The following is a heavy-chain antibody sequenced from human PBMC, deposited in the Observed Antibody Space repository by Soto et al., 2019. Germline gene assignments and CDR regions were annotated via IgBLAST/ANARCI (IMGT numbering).Heavy chain of an antibody. CDR1: DGYIRTGAYY. CDR3: VADLAFCGGDCHSGPDNWFGP. V-gene: IGHV4-39*01. D-gene: IGHD2-21*02. CDR2: VYYSGST. Sequence: PSEPLSLTCAVSDGYIRTGAYYCDWIRQTPGKGLEWIGSVYYSGSTEYNPSLKSRITISVDTSKNQFSLKLNSVTAADTAVYYCVADLAFCGGDCHSGPDNWFGPWGQGSLVTVSS. J-gene: IGHJ5*02.